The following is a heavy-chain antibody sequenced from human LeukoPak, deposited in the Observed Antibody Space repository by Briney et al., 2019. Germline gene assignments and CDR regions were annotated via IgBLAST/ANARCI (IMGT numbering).Heavy chain of an antibody. CDR3: ARGEGYYDSREYFDY. Sequence: GRSLRLSCAAPGFTFSSYAMHWVRQAPGKGLEWVVVISYDGSNKYYADSVKGRFTISRDNSKNTLYLQMNSLRAEDTAVYYCARGEGYYDSREYFDYWGQGTLVTVSS. V-gene: IGHV3-30*04. CDR1: GFTFSSYA. J-gene: IGHJ4*02. CDR2: ISYDGSNK. D-gene: IGHD3-22*01.